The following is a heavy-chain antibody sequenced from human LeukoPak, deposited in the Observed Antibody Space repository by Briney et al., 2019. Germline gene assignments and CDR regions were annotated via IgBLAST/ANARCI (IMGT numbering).Heavy chain of an antibody. CDR2: IRYDGSNK. Sequence: GGSLRLSCAASGFTFSSYGMHWVRQAPGKGLEWVAFIRYDGSNKYYADSVKGRFTISRDNSKNTLYLQMNSLRAEDTAVYYCARGRIVGATWVGEDYFDYWGQGTLVTVSS. J-gene: IGHJ4*02. CDR3: ARGRIVGATWVGEDYFDY. CDR1: GFTFSSYG. V-gene: IGHV3-30*02. D-gene: IGHD1-26*01.